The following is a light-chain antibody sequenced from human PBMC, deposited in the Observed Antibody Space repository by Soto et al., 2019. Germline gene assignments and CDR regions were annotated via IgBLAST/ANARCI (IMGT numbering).Light chain of an antibody. Sequence: QSVLTQPASVSGSPGQSITISCTGTSSDVGHYNHVSWYQQHPGKAPKLIIYEVSNRPSAVSDRFSGSKSGNTASLTISGLQTEDEAHYYCTSDTGGSAPFVFGNGTKVTVL. J-gene: IGLJ1*01. V-gene: IGLV2-14*01. CDR2: EVS. CDR3: TSDTGGSAPFV. CDR1: SSDVGHYNH.